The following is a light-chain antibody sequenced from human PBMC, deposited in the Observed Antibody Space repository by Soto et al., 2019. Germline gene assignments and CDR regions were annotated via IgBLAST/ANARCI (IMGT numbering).Light chain of an antibody. J-gene: IGKJ1*01. CDR2: GAS. V-gene: IGKV3-20*01. Sequence: EIVLTHSPGTLSLSPGERATLSFSASQSVSGSYLAWYQQKPGQAPRLLIYGASGRATGIPDRFSGSGSGTDFTLTISRLEPEDVAVYYCQQYGSSTPQWTFGQGTKVDTK. CDR1: QSVSGSY. CDR3: QQYGSSTPQWT.